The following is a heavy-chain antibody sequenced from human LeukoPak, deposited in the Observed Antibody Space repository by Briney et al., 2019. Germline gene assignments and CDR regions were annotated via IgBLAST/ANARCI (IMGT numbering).Heavy chain of an antibody. V-gene: IGHV3-23*01. CDR1: GFTFSSYA. CDR3: AKGIGLRPPDY. CDR2: ISGGGCGT. J-gene: IGHJ4*02. D-gene: IGHD3-16*01. Sequence: GGSLRLSCAAPGFTFSSYALNWVRQAPGKGLEWVSGISGGGCGTYYADSVKGRFTISRDNAKSTLYLQMNSLRAEDTALYYCAKGIGLRPPDYWGQGTLVTVSS.